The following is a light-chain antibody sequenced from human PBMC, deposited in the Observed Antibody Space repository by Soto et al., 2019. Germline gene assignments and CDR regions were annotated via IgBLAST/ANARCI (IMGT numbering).Light chain of an antibody. V-gene: IGKV1-27*01. J-gene: IGKJ3*01. Sequence: DIQMTQSPSPLSASVGDRVTITCRASQAISKYLAWSQQKPGKVPKLLIYAASTLQSGVPSRFSGSGPGTGFSLTISSLLPGDVATYYCQTYNCAPSTFGPGAIVYLK. CDR1: QAISKY. CDR2: AAS. CDR3: QTYNCAPST.